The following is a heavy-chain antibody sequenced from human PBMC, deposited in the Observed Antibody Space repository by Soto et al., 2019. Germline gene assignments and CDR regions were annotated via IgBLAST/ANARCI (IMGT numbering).Heavy chain of an antibody. J-gene: IGHJ4*02. CDR2: QYYSGST. V-gene: IGHV4-39*01. CDR3: ARGDDFAGNDYFDY. D-gene: IGHD1-1*01. CDR1: VGSINNGFHY. Sequence: TSETLSLTCTVSVGSINNGFHYWGWIRQPPGKGLEYIGSQYYSGSTYYSPSLQSRVAIFIDTSKNQFSLRLSSVTAADTAVYFCARGDDFAGNDYFDYWGQGVLVTVSS.